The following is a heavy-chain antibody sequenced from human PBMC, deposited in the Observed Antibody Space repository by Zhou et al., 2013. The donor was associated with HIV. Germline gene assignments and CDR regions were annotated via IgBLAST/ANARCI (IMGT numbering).Heavy chain of an antibody. CDR3: ASDRVLEQPLDNALGI. J-gene: IGHJ3*02. CDR2: FDPENRDT. V-gene: IGHV1-24*01. Sequence: QLVQSGAEVRKPGASVKVSCQVSGYSITELSIHWVRQTPGGGLEWLGRFDPENRDTTYAQRFQGRIIMTGETSIDTAYIELISLTSDDTAVYYCASDRVLEQPLDNALGIWGQGTMVSVSS. D-gene: IGHD3-3*01. CDR1: GYSITELS.